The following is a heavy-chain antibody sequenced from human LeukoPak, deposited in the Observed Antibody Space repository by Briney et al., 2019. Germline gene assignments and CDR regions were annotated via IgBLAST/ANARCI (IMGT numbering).Heavy chain of an antibody. CDR3: ARDRALAYCGGDCPDPDAFDI. CDR2: ISSSSSYI. J-gene: IGHJ3*02. D-gene: IGHD2-21*02. Sequence: PGGSLRLSCAASGFTFSSYSMNWVRQAPGKGLEWVSSISSSSSYIYYADSVKGRFTISRDNAKNSLYLQMNSLRAEDTAVYYCARDRALAYCGGDCPDPDAFDIWGQGTMVTVSS. CDR1: GFTFSSYS. V-gene: IGHV3-21*01.